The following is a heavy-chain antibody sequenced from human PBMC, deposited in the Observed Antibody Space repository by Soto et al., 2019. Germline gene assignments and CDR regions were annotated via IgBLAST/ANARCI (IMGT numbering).Heavy chain of an antibody. CDR3: VRDFR. CDR1: GFTFTNLW. CDR2: INGDGTIT. V-gene: IGHV3-74*01. J-gene: IGHJ1*01. Sequence: EVQLVESGGGLVQPGGSLRLCCAASGFTFTNLWIYWVRQTPEKGLVWVAGINGDGTITAYADSVKGRFTISRDNAKSTLYLQMNSLTIEDTALYYCVRDFRWGQGTLVTVSS.